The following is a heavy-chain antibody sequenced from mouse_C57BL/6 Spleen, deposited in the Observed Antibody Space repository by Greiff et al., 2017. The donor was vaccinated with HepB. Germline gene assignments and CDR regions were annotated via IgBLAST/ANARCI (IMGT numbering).Heavy chain of an antibody. CDR2: IDPSDSYT. V-gene: IGHV1-59*01. Sequence: QVQLQQSGAELVRPGTSVKLSCKASGYTFTSYWMHWVKQRPGQGLEWIGVIDPSDSYTNYNQKFKGKATLTVDTSSSTAYMQLSSLTSEDSAVYYCAIRGSSYVLDYWGQGTTLTVSS. J-gene: IGHJ2*01. D-gene: IGHD1-1*01. CDR3: AIRGSSYVLDY. CDR1: GYTFTSYW.